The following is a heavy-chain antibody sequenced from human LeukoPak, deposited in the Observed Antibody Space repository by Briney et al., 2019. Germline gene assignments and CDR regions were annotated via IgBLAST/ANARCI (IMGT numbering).Heavy chain of an antibody. CDR2: IIPIFGTA. Sequence: ASVKVSCKASGGTFSSYAISWVRQAPGQGLEWMGGIIPIFGTANYARKFQGRVTITADESTSTAYMELSSLRSEDTAVYYCARDLFPGPNYDSSGYPHDIRGQGTMVTVSS. D-gene: IGHD3-22*01. CDR1: GGTFSSYA. V-gene: IGHV1-69*13. CDR3: ARDLFPGPNYDSSGYPHDI. J-gene: IGHJ3*02.